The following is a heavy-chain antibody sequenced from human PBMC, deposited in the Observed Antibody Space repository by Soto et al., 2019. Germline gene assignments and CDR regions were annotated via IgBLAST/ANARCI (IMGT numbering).Heavy chain of an antibody. Sequence: WWSLRLSCSASVSICTTTPLSWFRQAPGKGLEWVSTISGRGTNTYYADSVKGRFIISRDNLKNTVNLQMNGLGVEDTAIYYCATSFRYFDNWGQGTRVTVSS. V-gene: IGHV3-23*01. J-gene: IGHJ4*02. CDR2: ISGRGTNT. CDR3: ATSFRYFDN. CDR1: VSICTTTP.